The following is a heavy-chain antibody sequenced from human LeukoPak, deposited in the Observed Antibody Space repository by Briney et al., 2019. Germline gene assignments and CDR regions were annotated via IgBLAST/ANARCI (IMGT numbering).Heavy chain of an antibody. V-gene: IGHV1-2*02. CDR3: ARDVYQLLQGLGSIDP. J-gene: IGHJ5*02. D-gene: IGHD2-2*01. CDR2: INPNSGGT. CDR1: GYTFTGYY. Sequence: GAPVKVSCKASGYTFTGYYMHWVRQAPGQGLEWMGWINPNSGGTNYAQKFQGRVTMTRDTSISTAYMELSRLRSDDTAVYYCARDVYQLLQGLGSIDPWGQGTLVTVSS.